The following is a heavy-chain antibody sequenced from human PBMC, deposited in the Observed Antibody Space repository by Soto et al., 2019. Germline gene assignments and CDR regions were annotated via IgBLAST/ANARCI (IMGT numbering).Heavy chain of an antibody. CDR3: ARLLYNWNDDYYYYYGMDV. J-gene: IGHJ6*02. V-gene: IGHV5-10-1*01. Sequence: PGESLKISCKGSGYSFTSYWISWVRQMPGKGLEWMGRIDPSDSYTNYSPSFQGHVTISADKSISTAYLQWGSLKASDTAMYYCARLLYNWNDDYYYYYGMDVWGQGTTVTVSS. D-gene: IGHD1-1*01. CDR1: GYSFTSYW. CDR2: IDPSDSYT.